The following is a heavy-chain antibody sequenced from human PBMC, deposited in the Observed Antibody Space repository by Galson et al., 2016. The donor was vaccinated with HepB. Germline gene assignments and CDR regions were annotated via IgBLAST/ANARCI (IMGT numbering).Heavy chain of an antibody. D-gene: IGHD6-19*01. CDR1: GFAFSVYG. CDR2: ISGSGGST. Sequence: SLRLSCAASGFAFSVYGVTWVRQAPREGLEWVSAISGSGGSTYYADSVKGRFTISRDNSKNTLYLQMNSLRAEDTAVYYCAKEEGGWYGDWFDPWGQGTLVTVSS. V-gene: IGHV3-23*01. CDR3: AKEEGGWYGDWFDP. J-gene: IGHJ5*02.